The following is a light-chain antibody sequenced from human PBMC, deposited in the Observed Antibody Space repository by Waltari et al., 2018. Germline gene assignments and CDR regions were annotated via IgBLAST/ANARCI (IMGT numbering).Light chain of an antibody. J-gene: IGLJ3*02. V-gene: IGLV2-14*03. CDR3: VSYTTTGTRV. Sequence: QSALTQPASVSGSPGQSITISCTGTSSDVGGYKFVSWYQQHPGKAPKFLIFDVDRRPSGISNRFSGSKSANTASLTISGLQPEDEADYYCVSYTTTGTRVFGGGTKLTVL. CDR2: DVD. CDR1: SSDVGGYKF.